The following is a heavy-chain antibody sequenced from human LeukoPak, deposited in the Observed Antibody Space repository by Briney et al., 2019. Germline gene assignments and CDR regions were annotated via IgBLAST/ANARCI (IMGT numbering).Heavy chain of an antibody. CDR3: ARLRDSKNWFDP. V-gene: IGHV5-51*01. D-gene: IGHD3-22*01. CDR1: GYSFTSYL. J-gene: IGHJ5*02. CDR2: IYPGDSGT. Sequence: GESLKISCKDSGYSFTSYLIGWVRQMPGKGLEWMGIIYPGDSGTRYSPSFQGQVTISADKAISTAYLQWNSLKASDTAMYYCARLRDSKNWFDPWGREPLSPSPQ.